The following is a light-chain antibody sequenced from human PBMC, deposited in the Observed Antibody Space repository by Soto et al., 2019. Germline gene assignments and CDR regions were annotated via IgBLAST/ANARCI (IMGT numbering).Light chain of an antibody. CDR1: SSDVGGDYD. J-gene: IGLJ1*01. CDR2: DVG. CDR3: SSYTSSSPWV. V-gene: IGLV2-14*01. Sequence: QSALAQPASVSGSPGQSITISCTGTSSDVGGDYDVSWYQQHPGKAPKLMIYDVGNRPSGVSDRFSGSKSGNTASLTIAGLQAEAEADYYCSSYTSSSPWVFGTGTKVTVL.